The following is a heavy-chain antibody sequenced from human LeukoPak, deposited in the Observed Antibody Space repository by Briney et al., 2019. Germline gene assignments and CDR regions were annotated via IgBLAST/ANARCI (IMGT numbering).Heavy chain of an antibody. Sequence: QTLSLTCAISGDSVSSNSAAWNWIRQSPSRGLEWLGRTYYRSKWYNDYAVSVKSRITINPDTSKNQFSLQLNSVTPEDTAVYYCARDGPTGDYYDSSGYPKPFDYWGQGTLVTVSS. CDR2: TYYRSKWYN. D-gene: IGHD3-22*01. V-gene: IGHV6-1*01. CDR1: GDSVSSNSAA. CDR3: ARDGPTGDYYDSSGYPKPFDY. J-gene: IGHJ4*02.